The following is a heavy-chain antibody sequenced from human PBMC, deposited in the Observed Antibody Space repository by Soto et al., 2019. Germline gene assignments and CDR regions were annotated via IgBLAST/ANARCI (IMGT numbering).Heavy chain of an antibody. D-gene: IGHD4-17*01. CDR3: AREEGATVANNWFDS. CDR2: IRPEGNEK. J-gene: IGHJ5*01. Sequence: EVQVVESGGGLVQPGESLRVSCVGSGFTFRSYWMSWVRQAPGKGLEWVANIRPEGNEKYYVDSVKGRFFISRDNAKNSVFLQMNSLRVEDTAVYFCAREEGATVANNWFDSWGQGTLVTVSS. V-gene: IGHV3-7*03. CDR1: GFTFRSYW.